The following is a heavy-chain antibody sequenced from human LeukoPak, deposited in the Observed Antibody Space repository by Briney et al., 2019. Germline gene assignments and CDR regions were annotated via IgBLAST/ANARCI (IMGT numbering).Heavy chain of an antibody. V-gene: IGHV1-69*05. CDR3: YIAKSYHYYYMDV. Sequence: ASVKVSCKASGGTFSSYAISWVRQAPGQGLEWMGGIIPIFGTANYAQKFQGRVTITTDESTSTAYMELSSLRSEDTAVYYCYIAKSYHYYYMDVWGKGTTVTVSS. J-gene: IGHJ6*03. D-gene: IGHD6-13*01. CDR1: GGTFSSYA. CDR2: IIPIFGTA.